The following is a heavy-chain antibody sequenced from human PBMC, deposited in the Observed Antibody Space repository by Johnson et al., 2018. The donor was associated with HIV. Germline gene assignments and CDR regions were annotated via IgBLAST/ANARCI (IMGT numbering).Heavy chain of an antibody. CDR3: ANPTGSDAFDI. CDR1: GFTFSTHG. J-gene: IGHJ3*02. CDR2: IGYDGSNK. D-gene: IGHD1-1*01. Sequence: QVQLVESGGGVVQPGGSLRLSCAASGFTFSTHGMNWVRQAPGRGLEWVAFIGYDGSNKYYADSVKGRFTISRDNSKNTLYLQMNSLRAEDTAVYYCANPTGSDAFDIWCQGTMVTVSS. V-gene: IGHV3-30*02.